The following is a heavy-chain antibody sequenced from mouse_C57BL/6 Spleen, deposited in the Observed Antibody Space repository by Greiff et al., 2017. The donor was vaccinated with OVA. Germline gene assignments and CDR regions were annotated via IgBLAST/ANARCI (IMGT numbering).Heavy chain of an antibody. D-gene: IGHD1-1*01. V-gene: IGHV5-6*01. CDR2: ISSGGSYT. J-gene: IGHJ2*01. Sequence: EVQGVESGGDLVKPGGSLKLSCAASGFTFSSYGMSWVRQTPDKRLEWVATISSGGSYTYYPDSVKGRFTISRDNAKNTLYLQMSSLKSEDTAMYYCARFYGSSYEDYFDYWGQGTTLTVSS. CDR1: GFTFSSYG. CDR3: ARFYGSSYEDYFDY.